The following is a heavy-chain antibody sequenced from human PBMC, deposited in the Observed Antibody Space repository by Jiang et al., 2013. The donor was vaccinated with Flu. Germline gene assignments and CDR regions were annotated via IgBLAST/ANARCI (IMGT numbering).Heavy chain of an antibody. CDR3: ARAEVVTATPDY. CDR1: GGSISSYY. J-gene: IGHJ4*02. Sequence: GSGLVKPSETLSLTCTVSGGSISSYYWSWIRQPPGKGLEWIGYIYYSGSTNYNPSLKSRVTISVDTSKNQFSLKLSSVTAADTAVYYCARAEVVTATPDYWGQGTLVTVSS. D-gene: IGHD2-21*02. CDR2: IYYSGST. V-gene: IGHV4-59*01.